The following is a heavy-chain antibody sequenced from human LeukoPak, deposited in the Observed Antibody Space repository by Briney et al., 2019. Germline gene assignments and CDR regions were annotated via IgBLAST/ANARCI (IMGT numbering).Heavy chain of an antibody. J-gene: IGHJ5*02. D-gene: IGHD3-10*01. CDR1: GGSISSGDYY. CDR2: IYYSGST. CDR3: ARRYGSGSYYKFDP. V-gene: IGHV4-30-4*08. Sequence: SQTLSLTCTVSGGSISSGDYYWSWIRQPPGKGLEWIGYIYYSGSTNYNPSLKSRVTMSVDTSKNQFSLELSSVTAADTAVYYCARRYGSGSYYKFDPWGQGTLVTVSS.